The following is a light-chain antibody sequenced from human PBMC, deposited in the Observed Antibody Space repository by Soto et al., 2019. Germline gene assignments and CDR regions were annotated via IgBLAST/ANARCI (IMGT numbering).Light chain of an antibody. CDR3: QQYNSYPLT. CDR2: KAS. V-gene: IGKV1-5*03. Sequence: DIQMTQSPSTMSASVDDRVTITCRASQSISSWLAWYQQKPGKAPKLLIYKASILESGVPSRFSGSGSGPEFTLSISSLQPDDFATYYCQQYNSYPLTFGGGNKVEIK. CDR1: QSISSW. J-gene: IGKJ4*01.